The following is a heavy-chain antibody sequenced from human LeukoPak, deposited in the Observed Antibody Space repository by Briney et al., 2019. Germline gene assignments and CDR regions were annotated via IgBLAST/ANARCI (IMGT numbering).Heavy chain of an antibody. J-gene: IGHJ4*02. D-gene: IGHD6-13*01. CDR2: IYHSGST. CDR1: GGSISSGGYS. Sequence: SETLSLTCAVSGGSISSGGYSWSWIRQPPGKGLEWIGYIYHSGSTNYNPSLKSRVTISVDTSKNQFSLKLSSVTAADTAVYYCARGGVRSWYYWGQGTLVTVSS. V-gene: IGHV4-30-2*01. CDR3: ARGGVRSWYY.